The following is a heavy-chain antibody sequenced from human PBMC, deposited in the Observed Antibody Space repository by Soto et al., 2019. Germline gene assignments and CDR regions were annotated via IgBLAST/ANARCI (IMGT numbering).Heavy chain of an antibody. D-gene: IGHD3-10*01. CDR3: ASSYGSGYRAFDY. V-gene: IGHV1-69*02. J-gene: IGHJ4*02. Sequence: QVQLVQSGAEVKRPGSSVKVSCKASGDTFNFYSINWVRQAPGVGLEWVGRVNPILSMSNYAQRFQGRVTMNADKSTSTAYRELRSLRSEDTAIYYCASSYGSGYRAFDYWGQGALVTVSS. CDR1: GDTFNFYS. CDR2: VNPILSMS.